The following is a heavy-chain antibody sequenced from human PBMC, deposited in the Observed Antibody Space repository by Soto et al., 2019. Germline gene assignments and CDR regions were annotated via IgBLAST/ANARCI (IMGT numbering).Heavy chain of an antibody. V-gene: IGHV3-23*01. D-gene: IGHD6-13*01. CDR3: AAPLAGTGDHYYYGMDV. CDR2: ISGSGGST. CDR1: GFTFSSYA. Sequence: GGTLRPSCSASGFTFSSYAMSWVRQAPAKGLEWVSAISGSGGSTYYADSVKGRFTISRDNSKNTLYLQMNSLRAEDTAVYYCAAPLAGTGDHYYYGMDVWGQGTTVTVSS. J-gene: IGHJ6*02.